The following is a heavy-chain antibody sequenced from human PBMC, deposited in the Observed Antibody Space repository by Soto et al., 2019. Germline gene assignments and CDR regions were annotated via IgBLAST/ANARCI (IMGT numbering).Heavy chain of an antibody. CDR2: ISSTTNYI. Sequence: PGGSLRLSCAASGFTFTRYSMNWVRQAPGKGLEWVSSISSTTNYIYYGDSMKGRFTVSRDNAKNSLYLEMNSLRAEDTAVYYCARESEDLTSNFDYWGQGTLVTVSS. J-gene: IGHJ4*02. CDR3: ARESEDLTSNFDY. CDR1: GFTFTRYS. V-gene: IGHV3-21*06.